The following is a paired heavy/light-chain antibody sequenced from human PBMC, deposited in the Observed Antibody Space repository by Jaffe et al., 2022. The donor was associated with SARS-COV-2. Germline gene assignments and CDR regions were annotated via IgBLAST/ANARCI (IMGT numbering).Light chain of an antibody. V-gene: IGLV1-51*01. CDR1: SSNIENNY. Sequence: QSVLTQPPSVSAAPGQKVTISCSGDSSNIENNYVSWYQQLPGTAPRLLIYDNYKRPSGIPDRFSGSKSGTSATLDITGLQTGDEADYYCGTWDSSLSAGLFGGGTKLTVL. J-gene: IGLJ2*01. CDR3: GTWDSSLSAGL. CDR2: DNY.
Heavy chain of an antibody. Sequence: VQLVQSGAEVKNPGASVKVSCKTSGYIFTSYGISWVRQAPGQGLEWMGWISTSVGNTKYAQNLQGRVTMTTDTSTNTAYMELTSLRYDDTAVYYCARSDSPHSSSWSNWLDPWGQGTLVTVS. CDR2: ISTSVGNT. CDR1: GYIFTSYG. V-gene: IGHV1-18*01. J-gene: IGHJ5*02. D-gene: IGHD6-13*01. CDR3: ARSDSPHSSSWSNWLDP.